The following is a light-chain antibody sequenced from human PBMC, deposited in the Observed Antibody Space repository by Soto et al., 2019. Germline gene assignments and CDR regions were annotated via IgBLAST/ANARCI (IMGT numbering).Light chain of an antibody. CDR3: QQSYTTPLT. J-gene: IGKJ4*01. CDR2: AAS. Sequence: IPMTHPPPSPSASVGDRVTITGRASQTSSGYLNWYQQKPGKAPELLIYAASYLGNGVPSRFSGSGSGTYFTLTISSLQPEDLATYYCQQSYTTPLTFGGGTKVDIK. CDR1: QTSSGY. V-gene: IGKV1-39*01.